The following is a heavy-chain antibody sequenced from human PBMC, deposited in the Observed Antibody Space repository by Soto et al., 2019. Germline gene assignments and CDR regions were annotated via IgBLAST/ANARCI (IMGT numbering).Heavy chain of an antibody. V-gene: IGHV4-30-4*01. D-gene: IGHD6-13*01. CDR3: ARERPDGSRLDP. Sequence: SETLSLTCTVSGGSISSGDYYWSWIRQPPGKGLEWIGYIYYSGSAYYNPSLKSRVTISVDTSKNQFSLKLSSVTAADTAVYYCARERPDGSRLDPWGQGTLVTVSS. CDR2: IYYSGSA. J-gene: IGHJ5*02. CDR1: GGSISSGDYY.